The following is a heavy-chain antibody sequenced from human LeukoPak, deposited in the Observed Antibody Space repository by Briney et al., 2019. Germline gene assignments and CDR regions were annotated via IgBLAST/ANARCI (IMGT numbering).Heavy chain of an antibody. J-gene: IGHJ4*02. CDR3: ARDGSGWSVY. V-gene: IGHV3-7*01. CDR2: IKQDGTEK. D-gene: IGHD6-19*01. CDR1: GFTFSGYW. Sequence: TGGSLRLSCAASGFTFSGYWMSWLRQAPGKGLEWVANIKQDGTEKYLDSVKGRFIISRDNAKNSLYLQMNSLRAEDTAVYYCARDGSGWSVYWGQGTLVTVSS.